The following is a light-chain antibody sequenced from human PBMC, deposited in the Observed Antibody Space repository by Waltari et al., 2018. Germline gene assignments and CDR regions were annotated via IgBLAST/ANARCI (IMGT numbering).Light chain of an antibody. CDR1: TSNIGHTY. CDR3: VTWDDSLGGYYV. CDR2: RDS. J-gene: IGLJ1*01. V-gene: IGLV1-47*01. Sequence: QSVLTQSPSASGTPGQSVAISCSGATSNIGHTYVYWSQQLPGTAPKLLIYRDSQRPSGVPDRFSGSKSGTSASLAISGLRSEDEADYYCVTWDDSLGGYYVFGTGTKVTVL.